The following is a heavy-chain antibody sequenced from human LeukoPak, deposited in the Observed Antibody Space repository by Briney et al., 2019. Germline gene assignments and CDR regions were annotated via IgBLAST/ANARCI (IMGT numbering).Heavy chain of an antibody. D-gene: IGHD2-15*01. CDR3: ARDYCSGGSCYFDY. CDR1: GYTFTGYY. Sequence: ASVKVSCKASGYTFTGYYMHWVRQAPGQGLERMGRINPNSGGTNYAQKFQGRVTMTRDTSISTAYMELSRLRSDDTAVYYCARDYCSGGSCYFDYWGQGTLVTVSS. J-gene: IGHJ4*02. CDR2: INPNSGGT. V-gene: IGHV1-2*06.